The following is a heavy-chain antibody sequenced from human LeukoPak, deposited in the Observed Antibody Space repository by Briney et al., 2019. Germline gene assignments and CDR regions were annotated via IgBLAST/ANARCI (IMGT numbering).Heavy chain of an antibody. D-gene: IGHD1-26*01. J-gene: IGHJ4*02. Sequence: GESLKISCKGSGYSFTSYWIGWVRQMPGKGLEWMGIIYPGDPDTRYSPSFQGQVTVSADKSISTAYLQWSSLKASDTAMYYCARLRVQRVGELPAPYYFDYWGQGTLVTVSS. CDR1: GYSFTSYW. CDR3: ARLRVQRVGELPAPYYFDY. V-gene: IGHV5-51*01. CDR2: IYPGDPDT.